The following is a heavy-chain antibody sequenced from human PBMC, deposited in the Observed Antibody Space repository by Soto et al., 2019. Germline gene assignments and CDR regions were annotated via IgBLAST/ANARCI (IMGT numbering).Heavy chain of an antibody. CDR3: ARVPGP. CDR1: GCSISSGGYS. Sequence: PSETLSLTCAFSGCSISSGGYSWSWIRQPPGKGLEWIGYIYHSGSTYYNPSLKSRVTISVDRSKNQFSLKLSSVTAADTAVYYCARVPGPWGQGTTVTVSS. CDR2: IYHSGST. V-gene: IGHV4-30-2*01. J-gene: IGHJ6*02.